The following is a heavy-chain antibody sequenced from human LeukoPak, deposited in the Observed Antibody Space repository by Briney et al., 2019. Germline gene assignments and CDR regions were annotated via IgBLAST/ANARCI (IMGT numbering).Heavy chain of an antibody. CDR2: IYYSGST. V-gene: IGHV4-61*10. D-gene: IGHD5-24*01. Sequence: SETLSLTCTVSGGSISRSRDYWSWIRQPAGKGLEWIGYIYYSGSTNYNPSLKSRVTISVDTSKNQFSLKLSSVTAADTAVYYCARGTSAEMATIFDYWGQGTLVTVSS. CDR3: ARGTSAEMATIFDY. CDR1: GGSISRSRDY. J-gene: IGHJ4*02.